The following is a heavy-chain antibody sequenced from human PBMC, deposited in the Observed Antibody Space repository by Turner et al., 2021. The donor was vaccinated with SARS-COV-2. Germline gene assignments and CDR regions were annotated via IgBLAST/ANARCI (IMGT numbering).Heavy chain of an antibody. V-gene: IGHV3-21*01. CDR2: ISSSSSYI. D-gene: IGHD2-2*01. J-gene: IGHJ6*02. Sequence: EVQLVESGGGLVTPGGSLSPSCAASGFTFSTYSMNWVRQAPGKGLEWVSSISSSSSYIYYADSVKGRFTISRDNAKNSLYLQMNSLRAEDTAVYYCARDHRPVVVPAAKRAGSYYYGMDVWGQGTTVTVSS. CDR1: GFTFSTYS. CDR3: ARDHRPVVVPAAKRAGSYYYGMDV.